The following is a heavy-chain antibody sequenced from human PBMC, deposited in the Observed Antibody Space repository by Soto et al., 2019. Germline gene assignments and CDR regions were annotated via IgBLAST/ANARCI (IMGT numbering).Heavy chain of an antibody. CDR3: TRDEYGWGIRQIQSDP. V-gene: IGHV3-21*03. Sequence: GSLRLSCAASGFTFSSYSMNWVRQAPGKGLEWVSSISSSSSYIYYAASVKGRFSISRDESKNVAYLQMNSLKTEDTAVYYCTRDEYGWGIRQIQSDPWGPGTLVTVSS. CDR2: ISSSSSYI. J-gene: IGHJ5*02. CDR1: GFTFSSYS. D-gene: IGHD3-10*01.